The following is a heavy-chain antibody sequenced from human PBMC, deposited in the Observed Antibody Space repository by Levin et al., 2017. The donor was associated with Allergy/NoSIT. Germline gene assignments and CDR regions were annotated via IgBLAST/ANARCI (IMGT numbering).Heavy chain of an antibody. J-gene: IGHJ4*02. D-gene: IGHD5-12*01. CDR3: ARDGYRYPPMNDY. CDR2: ISSSSSYI. CDR1: GFTFSSYS. Sequence: GGSLRLSCAASGFTFSSYSMNWVRQAPGKGLEWVSSISSSSSYIYYADSVKGRFTISRDNAKNSLYLQMNSLRAEDTAVYYCARDGYRYPPMNDYWGQGTLVTVSS. V-gene: IGHV3-21*01.